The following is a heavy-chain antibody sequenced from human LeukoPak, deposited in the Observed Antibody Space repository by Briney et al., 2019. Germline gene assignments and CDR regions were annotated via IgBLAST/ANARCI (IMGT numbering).Heavy chain of an antibody. Sequence: GRSLRLSCAASGFTFSSYGMHWVRQAPGKGLEWVAVISYDGSNKYYADSVKGRFTISRDNSKNTLYLQMNSLRAEDTAVYYCAKEIAAAGQDAFDIWGQGTMVTVSS. CDR2: ISYDGSNK. D-gene: IGHD6-13*01. V-gene: IGHV3-30*18. CDR1: GFTFSSYG. J-gene: IGHJ3*02. CDR3: AKEIAAAGQDAFDI.